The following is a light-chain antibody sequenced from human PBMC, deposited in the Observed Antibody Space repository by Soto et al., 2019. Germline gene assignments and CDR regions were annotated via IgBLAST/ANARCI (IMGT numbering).Light chain of an antibody. J-gene: IGKJ5*01. CDR2: VAS. CDR1: QSISRY. V-gene: IGKV1-39*01. Sequence: QMTQTTSSLSASVGDIVTITCRASQSISRYLNWYQQKPGKAPNLLIYVASSLQSEVPSRFSGSGSGTDFTLTITSLQPEDFAPYYCQQSYGTPITFGQGTRLEIK. CDR3: QQSYGTPIT.